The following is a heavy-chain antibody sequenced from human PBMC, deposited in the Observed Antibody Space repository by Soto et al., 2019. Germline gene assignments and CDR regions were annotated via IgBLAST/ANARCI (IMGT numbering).Heavy chain of an antibody. J-gene: IGHJ4*02. V-gene: IGHV2-5*01. CDR2: IYWNGIE. CDR1: GFSLSSSGVA. Sequence: QITLKESGPTLVNPTQTLTLTCTFSGFSLSSSGVAVGWIRQPPGKALECLALIYWNGIERYSPSLKRRLTIATATSKNQVVLTMTNMDPVDTASYFCAHRDPLDIHYWGQGTLVTVS. CDR3: AHRDPLDIHY.